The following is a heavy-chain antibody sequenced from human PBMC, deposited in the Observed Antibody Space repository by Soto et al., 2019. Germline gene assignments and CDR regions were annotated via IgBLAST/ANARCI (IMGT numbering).Heavy chain of an antibody. Sequence: ASVKVSCKASGYTFTGYYMHWVRQAPGQGLEWMGWINPNSGGTNYAQKFQGWVTMTRDTSISTAYMELSRLRSDDTAMYYCARDRDGYNDAFDIWGQGTMVTVSS. CDR3: ARDRDGYNDAFDI. D-gene: IGHD5-12*01. J-gene: IGHJ3*02. CDR1: GYTFTGYY. CDR2: INPNSGGT. V-gene: IGHV1-2*04.